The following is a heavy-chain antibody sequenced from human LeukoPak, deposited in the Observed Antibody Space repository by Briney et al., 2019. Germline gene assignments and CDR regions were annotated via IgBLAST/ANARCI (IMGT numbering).Heavy chain of an antibody. D-gene: IGHD2-8*01. V-gene: IGHV4-4*07. CDR1: GGSISRYY. J-gene: IGHJ4*02. Sequence: SETLSLTCTVSGGSISRYYWSWIRQPAGEGLEWIGRIYGSGSSNYNPSPKRRVTMSVDMSKNQFSLNLASVTAADTAVYYCAKEGVLSPEYWGQGTLVTVSS. CDR2: IYGSGSS. CDR3: AKEGVLSPEY.